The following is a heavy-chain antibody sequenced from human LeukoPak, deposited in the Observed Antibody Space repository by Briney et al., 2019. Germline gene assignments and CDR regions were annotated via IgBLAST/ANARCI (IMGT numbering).Heavy chain of an antibody. CDR1: GLTFSNAW. CDR3: ATDKGARDY. D-gene: IGHD4/OR15-4a*01. Sequence: GGCLRLSCAASGLTFSNAWMSWVRQAPGKGLEWVGRIKSKSDGGTTDYAAPVKGRFAISRDDSKNTLYLQMNSLKTEDTAVYYCATDKGARDYWGQGTLVTVPS. V-gene: IGHV3-15*01. CDR2: IKSKSDGGTT. J-gene: IGHJ4*02.